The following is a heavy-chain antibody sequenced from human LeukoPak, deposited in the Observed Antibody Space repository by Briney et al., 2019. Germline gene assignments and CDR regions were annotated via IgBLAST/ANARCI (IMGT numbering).Heavy chain of an antibody. D-gene: IGHD3-10*01. Sequence: PGGSLRLSCAASGFTFSSYAMHWVRQAPGKGLEWVAVISYDGSNKYYADSVKGRFTISRDNSKNTLYLQMNSLRAEDTAVYYCARSGLMIRGVIDYWGQGTLVTVSS. CDR3: ARSGLMIRGVIDY. CDR2: ISYDGSNK. CDR1: GFTFSSYA. J-gene: IGHJ4*02. V-gene: IGHV3-30*04.